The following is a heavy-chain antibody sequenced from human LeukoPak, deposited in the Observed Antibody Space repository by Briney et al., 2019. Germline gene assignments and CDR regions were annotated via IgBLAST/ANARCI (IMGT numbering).Heavy chain of an antibody. CDR1: GFIFSSYG. J-gene: IGHJ6*02. CDR2: ISSDSSYI. CDR3: ARGHCRRTSCYSSGGYYYYSMDV. D-gene: IGHD2-2*01. Sequence: GGSLRLSCAVSGFIFSSYGIHRVRQAPGRGLEWGSSISSDSSYIYYEDSVKGRFTIARDNAKNSLYLQMNSLRAEDTAIYFCARGHCRRTSCYSSGGYYYYSMDVWGQGTTVIVSS. V-gene: IGHV3-21*01.